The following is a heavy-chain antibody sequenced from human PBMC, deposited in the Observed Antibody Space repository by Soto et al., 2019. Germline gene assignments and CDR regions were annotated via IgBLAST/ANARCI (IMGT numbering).Heavy chain of an antibody. J-gene: IGHJ4*02. D-gene: IGHD6-13*01. CDR3: ARGSPGIAAAMGY. CDR2: ISSSSSYI. Sequence: EVQLVESGGGLVKPGGSLRLSCAASGFTFSSYSMNWVRQAPGKGLEWVSSISSSSSYIYYADSVKGRFTISRDNAKNSLYLQMNSLRAEDTAVYYCARGSPGIAAAMGYWGQGTLVTVSS. CDR1: GFTFSSYS. V-gene: IGHV3-21*01.